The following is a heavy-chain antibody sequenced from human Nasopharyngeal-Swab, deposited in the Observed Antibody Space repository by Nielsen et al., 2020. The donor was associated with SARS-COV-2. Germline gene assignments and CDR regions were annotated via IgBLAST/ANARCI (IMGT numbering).Heavy chain of an antibody. CDR2: IYYSGST. Sequence: SETLSLTCTVSGGSISSYYWSWIRQPTGKGLEWIGYIYYSGSTNYNPSLKSRVTISVDTSKNQFSLKLSSVTAADTAVYYCARVRRITIFGVVTADAFDIWGQGTMVTVSS. CDR1: GGSISSYY. J-gene: IGHJ3*02. D-gene: IGHD3-3*01. V-gene: IGHV4-59*01. CDR3: ARVRRITIFGVVTADAFDI.